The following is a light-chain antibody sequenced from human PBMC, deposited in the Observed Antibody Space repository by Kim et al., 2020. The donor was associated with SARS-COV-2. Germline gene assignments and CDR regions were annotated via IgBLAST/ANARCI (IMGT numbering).Light chain of an antibody. V-gene: IGKV3-20*01. CDR1: EVVDRF. CDR2: GAS. Sequence: SLSPGERATLSCRASEVVDRFFAWYQQQPGQAPRLLIYGASTRATGIPDRFSGSGSATDFTLTISRLEPEDFAVYWCQQYGTSPYTFGQGTKLEI. CDR3: QQYGTSPYT. J-gene: IGKJ2*01.